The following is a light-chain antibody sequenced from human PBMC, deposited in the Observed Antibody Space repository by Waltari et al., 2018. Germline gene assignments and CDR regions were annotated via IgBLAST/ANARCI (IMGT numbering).Light chain of an antibody. J-gene: IGLJ2*01. V-gene: IGLV2-8*01. CDR3: SSYAGSNKLI. CDR1: SSDIGAYQY. CDR2: EVD. Sequence: QSALTQPPSASGSPGQTVIISCTGTSSDIGAYQYVSWYQQIPGRAPALIIYEVDRRPPGVPDRVSGSKAGNTASLTVSGLQTEDEGDYYCSSYAGSNKLIFGGVTKLTVL.